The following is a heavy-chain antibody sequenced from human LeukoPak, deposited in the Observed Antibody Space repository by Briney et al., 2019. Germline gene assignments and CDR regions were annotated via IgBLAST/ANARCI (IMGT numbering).Heavy chain of an antibody. CDR2: IWYDGSNK. J-gene: IGHJ4*02. Sequence: PGGSLRLSCAASGFTFSSYGMHWVRQAPGKGLEWVAVIWYDGSNKYYADSVKGRFTISRDNSKNTLYLQMNSLRAEDTAVYYCARDHGGRDFWSGYLAYYFDHWGQGTLVTVSS. CDR3: ARDHGGRDFWSGYLAYYFDH. CDR1: GFTFSSYG. D-gene: IGHD3-3*01. V-gene: IGHV3-33*01.